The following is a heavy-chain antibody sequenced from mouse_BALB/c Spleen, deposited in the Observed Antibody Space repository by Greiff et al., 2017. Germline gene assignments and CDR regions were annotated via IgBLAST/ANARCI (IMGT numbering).Heavy chain of an antibody. V-gene: IGHV1S81*02. Sequence: VQLQESGAELVKPGASVKLSCKASGYTFTSYWMHWVKQRPGQGLEWIGEINPSNGRTNYNEKFKSKATLTVDKSSSTAYMQLSSLTSEDSAVYYCARRGGWLGYFDVWGAGTTVTVSS. CDR1: GYTFTSYW. CDR3: ARRGGWLGYFDV. CDR2: INPSNGRT. J-gene: IGHJ1*01. D-gene: IGHD2-3*01.